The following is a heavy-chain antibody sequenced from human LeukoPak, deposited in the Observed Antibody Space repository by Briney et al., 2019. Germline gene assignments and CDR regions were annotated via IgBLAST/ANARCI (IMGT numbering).Heavy chain of an antibody. J-gene: IGHJ6*02. CDR2: INHSGST. V-gene: IGHV4-34*01. D-gene: IGHD2-2*01. CDR3: ASSIVVVPAATGYYYYGMDV. Sequence: SETLSLTCAVYGGSFSGYYWSWIRQPPGKGLEWIGEINHSGSTNYNPSLKSRVTISVDTSKNQFSLKLSSVTAADTAVYYCASSIVVVPAATGYYYYGMDVWGQGTTVTVSS. CDR1: GGSFSGYY.